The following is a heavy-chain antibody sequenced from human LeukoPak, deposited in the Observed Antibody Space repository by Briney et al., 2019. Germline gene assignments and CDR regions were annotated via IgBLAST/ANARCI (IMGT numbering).Heavy chain of an antibody. D-gene: IGHD1-26*01. CDR3: ARSPRRADYFDY. CDR2: IYTSGST. CDR1: GGSISSSGYY. Sequence: SETLSLTCSVSGGSISSSGYYWSWIRQPAGKGLEWIGRIYTSGSTNYNPSLKSRVTMSVDTSKNQFSLKLSSVTAADTAVYYCARSPRRADYFDYWGQGTLVTVSS. V-gene: IGHV4-61*02. J-gene: IGHJ4*02.